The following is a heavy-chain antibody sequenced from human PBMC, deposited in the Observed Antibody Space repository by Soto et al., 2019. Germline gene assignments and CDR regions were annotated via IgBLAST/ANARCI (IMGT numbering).Heavy chain of an antibody. D-gene: IGHD6-6*01. CDR2: IIPLFGTA. Sequence: QVLLVQSGAEVKKPGSSVRVSCKASGGTFRTFAISWVRQAPGQGLEWMGGIIPLFGTANYAQKFQGRVTITADESTSTAYMELSSLRSEDTAVYYCAGVGAARAYYYYGMDVWGQGTTVTVSS. CDR3: AGVGAARAYYYYGMDV. CDR1: GGTFRTFA. V-gene: IGHV1-69*01. J-gene: IGHJ6*02.